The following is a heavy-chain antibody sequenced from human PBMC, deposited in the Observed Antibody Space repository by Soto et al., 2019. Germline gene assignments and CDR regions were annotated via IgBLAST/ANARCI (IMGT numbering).Heavy chain of an antibody. Sequence: QVQLVQSGAEVKKPGASVKVSCKASGYTFTSYGISWVRQAPGQGLEWMGWISAYNGNTNYAQKLQGRVTMTTDTXXSTAYMERRSLRSDDTAVYYCATSVSSSSLGYFDLWGRGTLVTVSS. CDR1: GYTFTSYG. J-gene: IGHJ2*01. V-gene: IGHV1-18*01. CDR2: ISAYNGNT. CDR3: ATSVSSSSLGYFDL. D-gene: IGHD6-13*01.